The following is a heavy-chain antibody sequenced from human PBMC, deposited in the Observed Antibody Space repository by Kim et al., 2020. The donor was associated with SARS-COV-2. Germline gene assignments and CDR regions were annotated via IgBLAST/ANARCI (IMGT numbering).Heavy chain of an antibody. Sequence: SAHCGKGRFPVTRDNSKNTLYLQMNSLRAEDSAVYYCAKGGSSLYFDYWGQGTLVTVSS. D-gene: IGHD6-6*01. V-gene: IGHV3-23*01. J-gene: IGHJ4*02. CDR3: AKGGSSLYFDY.